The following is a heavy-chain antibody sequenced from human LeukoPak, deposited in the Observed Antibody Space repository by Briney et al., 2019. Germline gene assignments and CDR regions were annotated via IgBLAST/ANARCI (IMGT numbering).Heavy chain of an antibody. J-gene: IGHJ4*02. CDR2: IYYSGST. V-gene: IGHV4-59*01. D-gene: IGHD3-3*01. CDR1: GGSISSYY. CDR3: ARVGANDYDFWSGYCHFDY. Sequence: SETLSLTCTVPGGSISSYYWSWIRQPPGKGLEGIGYIYYSGSTHYNPSLKSRVTISVDTSKNQFSLKLSSVAAADTAVYYCARVGANDYDFWSGYCHFDYWGQGTLVTVSS.